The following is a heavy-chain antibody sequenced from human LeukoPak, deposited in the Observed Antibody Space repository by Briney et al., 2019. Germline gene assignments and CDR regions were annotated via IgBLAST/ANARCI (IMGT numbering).Heavy chain of an antibody. Sequence: PSETLSLTCTVSGGSISNSYWSWIRQPPGKGLEWIGYIYYSGSSNYNPSLKSRVTISVDTSKNQFSLKLSSVTAADTAVYYCARGYYDSSGYLISYNWFDPWGQGTLVTVSS. CDR2: IYYSGSS. J-gene: IGHJ5*02. D-gene: IGHD3-22*01. V-gene: IGHV4-59*12. CDR1: GGSISNSY. CDR3: ARGYYDSSGYLISYNWFDP.